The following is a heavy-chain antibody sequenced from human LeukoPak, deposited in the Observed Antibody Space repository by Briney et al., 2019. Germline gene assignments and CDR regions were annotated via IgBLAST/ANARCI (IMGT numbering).Heavy chain of an antibody. Sequence: PGGSLRLSCAASGFTFSSYAMSWVRQAPGKGLEWVSAISGSGGSTYYADSVKGRFTISRDNSKNTLYLQMNSLRAEDTAVYYCAKDPSGSYPTYYFDYWGQGTLSPSPQ. CDR2: ISGSGGST. J-gene: IGHJ4*02. D-gene: IGHD1-26*01. V-gene: IGHV3-23*01. CDR1: GFTFSSYA. CDR3: AKDPSGSYPTYYFDY.